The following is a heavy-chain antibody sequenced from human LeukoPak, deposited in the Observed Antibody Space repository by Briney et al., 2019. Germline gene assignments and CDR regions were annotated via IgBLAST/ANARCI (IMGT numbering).Heavy chain of an antibody. D-gene: IGHD1-26*01. Sequence: GGSLRLSCAASGLTFSNYWMHWVRQAPGKGLVWISRINPDGSHTSYADSVKGRFTISRDNAKNTLYLQMNSLRAEDAAVYFCTRDSYISNVYYGMDVWGQGATVTVSS. CDR2: INPDGSHT. V-gene: IGHV3-74*01. CDR1: GLTFSNYW. J-gene: IGHJ6*02. CDR3: TRDSYISNVYYGMDV.